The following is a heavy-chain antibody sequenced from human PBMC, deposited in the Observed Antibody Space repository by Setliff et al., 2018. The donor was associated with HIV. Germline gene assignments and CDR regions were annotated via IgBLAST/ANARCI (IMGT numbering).Heavy chain of an antibody. J-gene: IGHJ3*02. CDR2: IFYSGIT. CDR3: ARSKTFYDFWGGYYTHGAFKI. Sequence: ETLSLTCTVSGGSFTSRSYYWGWIRQPPGKGLEWIGSIFYSGITYYNPSLKSRVTISVDTSKNQFSLNLTSVTAADTAVYYCARSKTFYDFWGGYYTHGAFKIWGLGTMVTV. V-gene: IGHV4-39*01. D-gene: IGHD3-3*01. CDR1: GGSFTSRSYY.